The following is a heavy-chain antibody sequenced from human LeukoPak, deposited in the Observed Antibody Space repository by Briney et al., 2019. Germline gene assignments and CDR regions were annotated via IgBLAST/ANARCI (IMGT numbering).Heavy chain of an antibody. Sequence: PGGSLRLSCAASGFTFSSYAMHWVRQAPGKGLEWVAVISYDGSNKYYADSVKGRFTISRDNSKNTLYLQMNSLRAEDTAVYYCAREVYGDYIVYYYYMDVWGKGTTVTVSS. CDR2: ISYDGSNK. V-gene: IGHV3-30*04. J-gene: IGHJ6*03. D-gene: IGHD4-17*01. CDR3: AREVYGDYIVYYYYMDV. CDR1: GFTFSSYA.